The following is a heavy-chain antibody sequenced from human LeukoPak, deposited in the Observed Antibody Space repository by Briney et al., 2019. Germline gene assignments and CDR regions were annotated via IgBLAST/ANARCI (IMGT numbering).Heavy chain of an antibody. D-gene: IGHD1-26*01. V-gene: IGHV4-59*01. CDR1: GGSISGYY. CDR3: ARVSSVGSYWSDFEY. CDR2: IYFGGST. Sequence: PSETLSLTCTVFGGSISGYYWSWIRQPPGKALEWIGYIYFGGSTHYSPSLKSRVTMSADTSKNQFSLNLRSMTAADTAVYYCARVSSVGSYWSDFEYWGQGTLVTVSS. J-gene: IGHJ4*02.